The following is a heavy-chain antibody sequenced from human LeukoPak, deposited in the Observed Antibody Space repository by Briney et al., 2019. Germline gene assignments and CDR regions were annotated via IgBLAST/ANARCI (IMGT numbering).Heavy chain of an antibody. J-gene: IGHJ4*02. V-gene: IGHV3-23*01. CDR1: GFTFSNFA. CDR2: ISGSGSTT. Sequence: HPGGSLRLSCAASGFTFSNFAMRWVRQAPGKGLEWVSTISGSGSTTWYTDSVKGRFTISRDNSKDTLFLQTNSLRAEDTAVYYCSKRTRGYNYGPSDYWGQGTLVTVSS. D-gene: IGHD5-18*01. CDR3: SKRTRGYNYGPSDY.